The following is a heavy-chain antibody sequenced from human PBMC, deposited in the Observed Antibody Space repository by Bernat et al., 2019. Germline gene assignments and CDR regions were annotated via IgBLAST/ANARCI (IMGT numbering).Heavy chain of an antibody. J-gene: IGHJ4*02. CDR3: ARGGSGYKVYFDY. D-gene: IGHD5-12*01. CDR2: IYYSGST. Sequence: QVQLQESGPGLVKPSETLSLTCTVSGGSMSSDYWSWIRQPPGKGLEWIGYIYYSGSTNYNPSLKSRVTISVDTSKNQFSLRLSSVIAADTAVYYCARGGSGYKVYFDYWGPGTLVTVSS. V-gene: IGHV4-59*01. CDR1: GGSMSSDY.